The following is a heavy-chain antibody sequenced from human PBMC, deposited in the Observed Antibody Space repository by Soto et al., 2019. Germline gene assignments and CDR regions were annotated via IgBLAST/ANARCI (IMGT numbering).Heavy chain of an antibody. D-gene: IGHD6-13*01. CDR3: AKSAAPYWQQLATIDY. J-gene: IGHJ4*02. CDR1: GFTFSSYG. Sequence: GGSLRLSCAASGFTFSSYGMHWVRQAPGKGLEWVAVIWYDGSNKYYADSVKGRFTISRDNSKNTLYLQMNSLRAEDTAVYYCAKSAAPYWQQLATIDYWGKGTLVPVYS. CDR2: IWYDGSNK. V-gene: IGHV3-30*02.